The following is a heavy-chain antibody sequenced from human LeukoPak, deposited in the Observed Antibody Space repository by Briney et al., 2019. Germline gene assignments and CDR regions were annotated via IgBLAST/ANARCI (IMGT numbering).Heavy chain of an antibody. D-gene: IGHD3-22*01. CDR2: IYYDGSNK. CDR1: GFTFSSYT. Sequence: GGSLRLSCAASGFTFSSYTMHWVRQAPGKGLEWVALIYYDGSNKYYADSVKGRFTISRDNSKNPLYLQMNSLRAEDTAVYYCAKDQSSYDSSGYRYFNYWGQGTLVTFSS. J-gene: IGHJ4*02. V-gene: IGHV3-30-3*01. CDR3: AKDQSSYDSSGYRYFNY.